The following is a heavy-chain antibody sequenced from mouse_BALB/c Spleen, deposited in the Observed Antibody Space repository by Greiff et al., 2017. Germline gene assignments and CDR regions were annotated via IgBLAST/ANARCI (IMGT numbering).Heavy chain of an antibody. D-gene: IGHD1-1*01. CDR3: ARDSDYYGSSPFAY. Sequence: EVQGVESGGGLVQPAGSLRLSCATSGFTFTDYYMSWVRQPPGKALEWLGFIRNKANGYTTEYSASVKGRFTISRDNSQSILYLQMNTLRAEDSATYYCARDSDYYGSSPFAYWGQGTLVTVSA. CDR1: GFTFTDYY. V-gene: IGHV7-3*02. J-gene: IGHJ3*01. CDR2: IRNKANGYTT.